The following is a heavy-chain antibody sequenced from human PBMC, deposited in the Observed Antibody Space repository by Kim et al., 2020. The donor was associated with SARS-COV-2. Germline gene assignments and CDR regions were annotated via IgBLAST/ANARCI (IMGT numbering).Heavy chain of an antibody. CDR1: GFTFSNAW. D-gene: IGHD3-3*01. J-gene: IGHJ6*02. CDR3: TTLSAEFAFKRRLGWYYDCGSGYSLSTADLDMDA. V-gene: IGHV3-15*01. CDR2: IKSKTDGGTT. Sequence: GGSLRLSCAASGFTFSNAWMSWVRQAPGKGLDWVGRIKSKTDGGTTDYAAPVKGRFTISRDDSKNTLYLQMNSLKTEDTAVYYCTTLSAEFAFKRRLGWYYDCGSGYSLSTADLDMDAWGQGTTVTVSS.